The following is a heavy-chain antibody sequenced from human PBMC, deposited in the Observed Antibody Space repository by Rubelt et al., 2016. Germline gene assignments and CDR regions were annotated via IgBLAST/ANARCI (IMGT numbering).Heavy chain of an antibody. D-gene: IGHD3/OR15-3a*01. V-gene: IGHV4-34*11. CDR2: IYYSGSA. CDR3: GRVCDGTELRQYYFDY. J-gene: IGHJ4*02. CDR1: GGSFSGFY. Sequence: QVQLQQWGAGLLKPSETLSLTCAVYGGSFSGFYWSWIRQPPGKGLEWIGYIYYSGSASYNPSLKSRATISVDTSQNKFSLNLNTVSAAQTAVYYCGRVCDGTELRQYYFDYWGLGILVTVSS.